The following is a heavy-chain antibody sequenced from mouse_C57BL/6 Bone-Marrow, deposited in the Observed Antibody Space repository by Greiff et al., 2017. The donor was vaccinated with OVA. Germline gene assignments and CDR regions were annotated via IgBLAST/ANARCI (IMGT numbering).Heavy chain of an antibody. CDR1: GYSITSGYY. CDR2: ISYDGSN. V-gene: IGHV3-6*01. Sequence: ESGPGLVKPSQSLSLTCSVTGYSITSGYYWNWIRQFPGNKLEWMGYISYDGSNNYNPSLKNRISITRDTSKNQFFLKLNSVTTEDTATYYCATVGGYYFDYWGQGTTLTVSS. J-gene: IGHJ2*01. CDR3: ATVGGYYFDY.